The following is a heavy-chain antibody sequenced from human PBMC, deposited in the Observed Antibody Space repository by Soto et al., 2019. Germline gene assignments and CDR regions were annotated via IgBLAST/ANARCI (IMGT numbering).Heavy chain of an antibody. CDR2: IYPSDSDT. D-gene: IGHD1-7*01. CDR1: GYIFTNYW. V-gene: IGHV5-51*01. CDR3: ARLVAYGELTDAFDI. Sequence: PGESLKISCRGSGYIFTNYWIAWVRQMPGKGLEWMGMIYPSDSDTSYSPSFQGHVTISADKSISTAYLQWSSLKASDTAVYYCARLVAYGELTDAFDIWGQGTMVTVSS. J-gene: IGHJ3*02.